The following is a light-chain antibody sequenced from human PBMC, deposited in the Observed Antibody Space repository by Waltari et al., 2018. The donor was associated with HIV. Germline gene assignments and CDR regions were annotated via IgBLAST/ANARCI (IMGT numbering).Light chain of an antibody. V-gene: IGLV2-14*01. CDR1: SSDVGGYNY. J-gene: IGLJ2*01. CDR2: ELS. Sequence: QSALTQPASVSGSPGQSITISCTGTSSDVGGYNYVSWYQQHPGKAPKSRFYELSTRPSGVPKRFAGSKSGNTASLTISGLQAEDEADYYCSSYTSSSTLVFGGGTKLTVL. CDR3: SSYTSSSTLV.